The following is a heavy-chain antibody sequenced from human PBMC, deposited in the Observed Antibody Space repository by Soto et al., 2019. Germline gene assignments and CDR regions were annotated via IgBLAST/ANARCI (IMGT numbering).Heavy chain of an antibody. J-gene: IGHJ4*02. CDR2: ISSSGTVT. Sequence: GGSLRLSCAASGFTFSDYYMSWIRQAPGKGLEWVSYISSSGTVTFYADSVKGRFTISRDNSKNTLFLQTDSLRVEDTAVYYCAKAAGGSSRGPPERWGQGTLVTVSS. D-gene: IGHD1-26*01. CDR1: GFTFSDYY. CDR3: AKAAGGSSRGPPER. V-gene: IGHV3-11*04.